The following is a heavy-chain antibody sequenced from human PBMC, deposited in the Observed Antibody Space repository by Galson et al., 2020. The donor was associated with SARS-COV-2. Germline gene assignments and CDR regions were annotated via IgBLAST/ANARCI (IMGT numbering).Heavy chain of an antibody. D-gene: IGHD1-7*01. J-gene: IGHJ5*02. V-gene: IGHV1-18*01. CDR1: GYTFTSYG. Sequence: GESLKISCKASGYTFTSYGISWVRQAPGQGLEWMGWISAYNGNTNYAQKLQGRVTMTTDTSTSTAYMELRSLRSDDTAVYYCARDNEYRYNWNYGGFDPWGQGTLVTVSS. CDR3: ARDNEYRYNWNYGGFDP. CDR2: ISAYNGNT.